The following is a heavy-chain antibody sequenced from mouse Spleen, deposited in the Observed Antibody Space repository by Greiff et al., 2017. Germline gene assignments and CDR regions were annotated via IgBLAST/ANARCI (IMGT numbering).Heavy chain of an antibody. CDR3: AREDGLRGFAY. J-gene: IGHJ3*01. D-gene: IGHD2-3*01. CDR2: ISYDGSN. V-gene: IGHV3-6*01. CDR1: GYSITSGYY. Sequence: VQLKESGPGLVKPSQSLSLTCSVTGYSITSGYYWNWIRQFPGNKLEWMGYISYDGSNNYNPSLKNRISITRDTSKNQFFLKLNSVTTEDTATYYCAREDGLRGFAYWGQGTLVTVSA.